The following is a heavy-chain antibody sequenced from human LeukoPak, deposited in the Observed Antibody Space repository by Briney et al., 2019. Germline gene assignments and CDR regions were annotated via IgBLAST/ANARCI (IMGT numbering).Heavy chain of an antibody. D-gene: IGHD3-22*01. Sequence: GGSLRLSCAASGFTFSSYAMSWVRQAPGKGLEWVSAISGSGGSTYYADSVKGRFTISRDNSKNTLYLQMNSLRAEDTALYHCARTSGYDIGAFDIWGQGTMVTVSS. V-gene: IGHV3-23*01. J-gene: IGHJ3*02. CDR2: ISGSGGST. CDR1: GFTFSSYA. CDR3: ARTSGYDIGAFDI.